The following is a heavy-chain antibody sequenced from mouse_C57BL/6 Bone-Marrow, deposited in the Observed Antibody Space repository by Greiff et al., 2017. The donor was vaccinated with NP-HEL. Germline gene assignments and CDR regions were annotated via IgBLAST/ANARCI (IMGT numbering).Heavy chain of an antibody. J-gene: IGHJ1*03. CDR2: ISYDGSN. V-gene: IGHV3-6*01. CDR3: ARDYYYGSSYKYFDV. D-gene: IGHD1-1*01. Sequence: VQLQQSGPGLVKPSQSLSLTCSVTGYSITSGYYWNWIRQFPGNKLEWMGYISYDGSNNYNPSLKNRISITRDTSKNQFFLKLNSVTTEDTATYYCARDYYYGSSYKYFDVWGTGTTVTVSS. CDR1: GYSITSGYY.